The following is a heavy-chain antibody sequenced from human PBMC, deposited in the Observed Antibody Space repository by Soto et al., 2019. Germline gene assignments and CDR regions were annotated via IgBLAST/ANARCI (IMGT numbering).Heavy chain of an antibody. CDR1: GGTFSSYA. Sequence: GASVKVSCKASGGTFSSYAISWVRQAPGQGLELMGGIIPIFGTANYAQKLQGRVKITADKSTGTAYMELSSLRAEDTAVYYCARGTCSGGSCVGPLDYWGQGTLVTASS. CDR3: ARGTCSGGSCVGPLDY. J-gene: IGHJ4*02. CDR2: IIPIFGTA. D-gene: IGHD2-15*01. V-gene: IGHV1-69*06.